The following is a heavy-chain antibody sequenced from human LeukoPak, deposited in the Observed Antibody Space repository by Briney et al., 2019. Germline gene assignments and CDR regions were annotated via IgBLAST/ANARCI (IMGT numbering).Heavy chain of an antibody. J-gene: IGHJ6*02. Sequence: TGGSLRLSCAASGFTFSSYAMSWVRQAPGKGLEWVSGISWNSGSIGYADSVKGRFTISRDNAKNSLYLQMNSLRAEDTALYYCAKDISLYSSSRSGYYYGMDVWGQGTTVTVSS. CDR3: AKDISLYSSSRSGYYYGMDV. CDR1: GFTFSSYA. D-gene: IGHD6-13*01. CDR2: ISWNSGSI. V-gene: IGHV3-9*01.